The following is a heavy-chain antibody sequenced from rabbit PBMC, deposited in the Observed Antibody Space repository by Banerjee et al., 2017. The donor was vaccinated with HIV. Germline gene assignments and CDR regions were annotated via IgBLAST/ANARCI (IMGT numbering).Heavy chain of an antibody. CDR1: GFDFSSTYY. CDR2: INTSSGNT. CDR3: ARDLAGVIGWNFNF. Sequence: QSLEESGGGLVQPEGSLTLTCKASGFDFSSTYYMCWVRQAPGKGLEWIACINTSSGNTVYASWAKGRFTITRSTSLNTVTLQLNSLTAADTATYFCARDLAGVIGWNFNFWGQGTLVTVS. J-gene: IGHJ4*01. D-gene: IGHD4-1*01. V-gene: IGHV1S43*01.